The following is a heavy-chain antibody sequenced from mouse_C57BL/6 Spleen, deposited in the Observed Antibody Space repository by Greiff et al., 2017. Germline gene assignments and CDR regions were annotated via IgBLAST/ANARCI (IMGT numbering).Heavy chain of an antibody. Sequence: EVQLQQSGPVLVKPGASVKMSCKASGYTFTDYYMNWVKQSHGKSLEWIGVINPYNGGTSYNQKFKGKATLTVDKSSSTAYMELNSLTSEDSAVYYCARRQNYGSSSAWFAYWGQGTLVTVSA. J-gene: IGHJ3*01. CDR1: GYTFTDYY. CDR2: INPYNGGT. D-gene: IGHD1-1*01. V-gene: IGHV1-19*01. CDR3: ARRQNYGSSSAWFAY.